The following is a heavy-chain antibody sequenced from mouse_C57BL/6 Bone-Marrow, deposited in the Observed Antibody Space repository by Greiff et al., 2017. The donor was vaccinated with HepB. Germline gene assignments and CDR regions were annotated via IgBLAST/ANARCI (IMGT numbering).Heavy chain of an antibody. CDR3: EMTYYGNSAWFAY. D-gene: IGHD2-10*01. V-gene: IGHV1-81*01. J-gene: IGHJ3*01. CDR2: IYPQSGNT. Sequence: VQLQQSGAELARPGASVKLSCKASGYTFTSYGISWVKQRTGQGLEWIGEIYPQSGNTYYNEKFKGKATLTVDKSSSTAYMELRSLTSEDSAVYFCEMTYYGNSAWFAYWGQGTLVTVSA. CDR1: GYTFTSYG.